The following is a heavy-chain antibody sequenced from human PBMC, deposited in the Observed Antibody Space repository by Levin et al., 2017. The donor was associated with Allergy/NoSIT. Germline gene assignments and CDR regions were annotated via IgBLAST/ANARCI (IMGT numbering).Heavy chain of an antibody. J-gene: IGHJ4*02. D-gene: IGHD2-2*01. CDR3: ARLESVASRHYYFDY. CDR2: IYSEST. CDR1: GGSINTHY. Sequence: SETLSLTCTVAGGSINTHYWSWIRQPAGKGLEWIGRIYSESTNYNPSLQSRVSMSVDTSKNQLSLRLSSVTAADTAVYYCARLESVASRHYYFDYWGQGALVTVSS. V-gene: IGHV4-4*07.